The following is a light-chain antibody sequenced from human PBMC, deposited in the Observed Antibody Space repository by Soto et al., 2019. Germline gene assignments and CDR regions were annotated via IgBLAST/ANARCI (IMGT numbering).Light chain of an antibody. V-gene: IGKV3-20*01. J-gene: IGKJ1*01. CDR2: GAS. Sequence: EIVLTQSPGTLSLSPGERATLSCRASLTVSDNYLAWYQQKAGQAPRLVIYGASSRATGIPDRFSGSGSGTDFTLTISRLEPEDFAVYYCQQYGSSRWTFGQGTKVDI. CDR3: QQYGSSRWT. CDR1: LTVSDNY.